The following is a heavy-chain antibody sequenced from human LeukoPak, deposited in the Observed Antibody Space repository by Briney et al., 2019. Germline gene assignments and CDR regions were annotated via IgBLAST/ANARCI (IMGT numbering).Heavy chain of an antibody. J-gene: IGHJ4*02. CDR1: GLSFGYYN. CDR2: ISFDGKRI. CDR3: ARDRVQIWSYVGTFDY. V-gene: IGHV3-30*04. D-gene: IGHD5-18*01. Sequence: GGSLRLSCAASGLSFGYYNMHWVRQDPRKGLEWLAVISFDGKRIAYPDSVQGRVTISRDVSKNTLYLQMHGLTTEDTAVYYCARDRVQIWSYVGTFDYWGRGALVTVSS.